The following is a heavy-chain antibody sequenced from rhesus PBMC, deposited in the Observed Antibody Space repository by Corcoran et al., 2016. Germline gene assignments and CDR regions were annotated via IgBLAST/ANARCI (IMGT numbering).Heavy chain of an antibody. CDR3: ASRRYSGYSSPGFDY. CDR1: GGSISDSYR. D-gene: IGHD5-24*01. V-gene: IGHV4S10*01. J-gene: IGHJ4*01. Sequence: QVQLQESGPGVVKPSETLSLTCAVSGGSISDSYRWSWIRQPPGKGLEWIGYIYGSSTSPNYNPSLKRRVTISKDTSKNQFSLKLSSVTAADTAVYYCASRRYSGYSSPGFDYWGQGVLVTVSS. CDR2: IYGSSTSP.